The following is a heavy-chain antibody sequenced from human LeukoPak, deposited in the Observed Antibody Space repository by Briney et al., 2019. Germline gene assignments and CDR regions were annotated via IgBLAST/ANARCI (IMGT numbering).Heavy chain of an antibody. CDR1: GYTFTSYD. J-gene: IGHJ6*02. CDR2: MNPNSGNT. V-gene: IGHV1-8*01. CDR3: ARGQGSDCSSTSCYGRDAYYYYGMDV. Sequence: GASVKVSCKASGYTFTSYDINWVRQATGQGLEWMGWMNPNSGNTGYAQKFQGRVTMTRNTSISTAYMELSSLRSEDTAVYYCARGQGSDCSSTSCYGRDAYYYYGMDVWGQGTTVTVSS. D-gene: IGHD2-2*01.